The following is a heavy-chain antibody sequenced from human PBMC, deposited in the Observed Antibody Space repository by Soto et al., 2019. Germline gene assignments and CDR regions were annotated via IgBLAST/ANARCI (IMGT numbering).Heavy chain of an antibody. Sequence: QVQLQESGPGLVKPSETLSLTCTVSGDSISRYYWSWIRLSPGKGLEWIGYIYYSGETNYNPSVKRRVTISVDRTKTQFSLKLSSVTAADTAVYYCARDQGGEFLKGSGMDVWGQGTTVTVSS. CDR3: ARDQGGEFLKGSGMDV. CDR2: IYYSGET. J-gene: IGHJ6*02. CDR1: GDSISRYY. V-gene: IGHV4-59*01. D-gene: IGHD3-10*01.